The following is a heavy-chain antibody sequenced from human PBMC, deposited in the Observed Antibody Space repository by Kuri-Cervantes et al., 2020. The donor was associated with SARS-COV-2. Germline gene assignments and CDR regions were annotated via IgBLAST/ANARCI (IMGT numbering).Heavy chain of an antibody. CDR1: GFTFSSYG. Sequence: GGSLRLSCAASGFTFSSYGMHWVRQAPGKGLEWVAVISYDGSNKYYADSVKGRFTISRDNSKNTLYLQMNSLRAEDTAVYYCARDPDYYDSSGYYGGFDYWGQGTLVTGSS. V-gene: IGHV3-30*19. CDR3: ARDPDYYDSSGYYGGFDY. J-gene: IGHJ4*02. D-gene: IGHD3-22*01. CDR2: ISYDGSNK.